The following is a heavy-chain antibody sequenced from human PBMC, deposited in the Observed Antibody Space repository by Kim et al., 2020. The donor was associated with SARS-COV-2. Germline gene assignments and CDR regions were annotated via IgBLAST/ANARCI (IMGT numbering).Heavy chain of an antibody. V-gene: IGHV3-73*01. D-gene: IGHD1-1*01. Sequence: GQGRFTLYRDDSKNTAYLQMNSLNTEDTAVYYCTRVPGPTLAFWDAFDIWGQGTMVTVSS. CDR3: TRVPGPTLAFWDAFDI. J-gene: IGHJ3*02.